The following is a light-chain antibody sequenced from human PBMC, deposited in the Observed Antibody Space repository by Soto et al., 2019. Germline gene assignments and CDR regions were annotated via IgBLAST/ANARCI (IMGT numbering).Light chain of an antibody. CDR2: SAS. CDR1: QGINNY. J-gene: IGKJ1*01. CDR3: QHLRY. Sequence: DIQLTQSPSFLSASVGDRVTITCRASQGINNYLAWYQQRPGKAPKLLIHSASTLQFGVPSRFSGSGSGSEFTFTVSSLQAEDIATYYCQHLRYFGQGTKVEIK. V-gene: IGKV1-9*01.